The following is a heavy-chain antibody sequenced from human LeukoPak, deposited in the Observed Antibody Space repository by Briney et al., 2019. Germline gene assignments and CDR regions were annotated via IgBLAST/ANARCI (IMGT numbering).Heavy chain of an antibody. D-gene: IGHD6-19*01. CDR2: ISSSSSYI. V-gene: IGHV3-21*01. CDR3: ATQSVAGYFDY. J-gene: IGHJ4*02. CDR1: GFTFSSYS. Sequence: GGSLRLSCAAPGFTFSSYSMNWVRQAPGKGLEWVSSISSSSSYIYYADSVKGRFTISRDNAKNSLYLQMNSLRAEDTAVYYCATQSVAGYFDYWGQGTLVTVSS.